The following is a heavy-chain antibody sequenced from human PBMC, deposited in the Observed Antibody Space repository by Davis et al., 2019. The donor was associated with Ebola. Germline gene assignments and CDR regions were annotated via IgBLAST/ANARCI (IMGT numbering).Heavy chain of an antibody. Sequence: GGSLRLSCAASGFTFYRYEMNWVRQAPGKGLEWVSAMSASDGSKYYADSVKGRFTISRDNSKNTLYLQMTSLRAEDTATYYCAKDNEFGDYSYFRSWGQGTLVTVSS. V-gene: IGHV3-23*01. CDR1: GFTFYRYE. CDR3: AKDNEFGDYSYFRS. CDR2: MSASDGSK. D-gene: IGHD3-10*01. J-gene: IGHJ5*02.